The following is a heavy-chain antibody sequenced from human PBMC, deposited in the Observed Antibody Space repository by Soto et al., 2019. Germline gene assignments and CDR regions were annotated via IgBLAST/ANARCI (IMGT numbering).Heavy chain of an antibody. CDR1: GFTFSSYG. CDR3: AKSVGATWDWFDP. D-gene: IGHD1-26*01. CDR2: ISYDGSNK. V-gene: IGHV3-30*18. Sequence: QVQLVESGGGVVQPGRSLRLSCAASGFTFSSYGMHWVRQAPGKGLEWVAVISYDGSNKYYADSVKGRFTISRDNSKNTLYLKMNSLRAEDTAVYYCAKSVGATWDWFDPWGQGTLVTVSS. J-gene: IGHJ5*02.